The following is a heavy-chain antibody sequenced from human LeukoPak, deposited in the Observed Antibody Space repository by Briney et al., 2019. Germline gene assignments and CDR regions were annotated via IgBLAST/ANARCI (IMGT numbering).Heavy chain of an antibody. Sequence: NAGGSLRLSCAASGFTFSSYSMNWVRQAPGKGLEWVSSISSSSSYIYYADSVKGRFTISRDNAKNSLYLQMNSLRAEDTAVYYCAREDGQSITIFGVVLRSPTYDTLKYYMDVWGKGTTVTVSS. CDR2: ISSSSSYI. V-gene: IGHV3-21*01. D-gene: IGHD3-3*01. CDR3: AREDGQSITIFGVVLRSPTYDTLKYYMDV. CDR1: GFTFSSYS. J-gene: IGHJ6*03.